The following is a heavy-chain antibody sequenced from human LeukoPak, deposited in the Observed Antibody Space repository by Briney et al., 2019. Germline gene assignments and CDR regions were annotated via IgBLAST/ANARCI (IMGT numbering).Heavy chain of an antibody. V-gene: IGHV4-39*01. Sequence: SETLSLTCTVSGGSISSSSYYWGWIRQPPGKGLEWIGSIYYSGSTYYNPSLKSRVTISVVTSKNQFSLKLSSVTATDTAVYYCARPTTVTTGSFDYWGQGTLVTVSS. CDR1: GGSISSSSYY. CDR2: IYYSGST. D-gene: IGHD4-17*01. J-gene: IGHJ4*02. CDR3: ARPTTVTTGSFDY.